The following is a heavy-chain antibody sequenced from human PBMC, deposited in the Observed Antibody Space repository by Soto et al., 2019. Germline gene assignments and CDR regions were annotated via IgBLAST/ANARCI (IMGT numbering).Heavy chain of an antibody. CDR1: GYTFSSYS. D-gene: IGHD4-17*01. CDR2: ISAYNGNT. CDR3: ARAVYGGNSGSWYSDL. Sequence: QAQLEQSGPEVKKPGASVNVSCKASGYTFSSYSISWVRQAPGQGLEWMGWISAYNGNTNYAQKLKGRFTMTRDTYTKTVNMELRSLTSDDTAVYYCARAVYGGNSGSWYSDLWGRGTLVTVSS. V-gene: IGHV1-18*01. J-gene: IGHJ2*01.